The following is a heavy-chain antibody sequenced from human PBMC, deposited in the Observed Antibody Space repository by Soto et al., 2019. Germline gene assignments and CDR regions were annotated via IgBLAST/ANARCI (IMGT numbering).Heavy chain of an antibody. CDR3: ARDHAGCGDH. J-gene: IGHJ4*02. Sequence: QVQLVQSGAEVQKPGASVQVSCKASGYTFTGYYIHWVRQAPGQGLEWLGWFKPKTGGPNYAPKFHVRVTMTRDTPISKTDMELTSLTSDDTAVYYCARDHAGCGDHWGQGTLVTVSS. D-gene: IGHD2-21*01. V-gene: IGHV1-2*02. CDR1: GYTFTGYY. CDR2: FKPKTGGP.